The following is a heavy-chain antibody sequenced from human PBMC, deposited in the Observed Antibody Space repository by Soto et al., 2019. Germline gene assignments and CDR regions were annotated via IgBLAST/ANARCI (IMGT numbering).Heavy chain of an antibody. CDR1: GFTFSSYA. J-gene: IGHJ4*02. CDR3: AIYLESGLLGVIRGFSFDY. CDR2: ISGSGGST. V-gene: IGHV3-23*01. Sequence: GGSLRLSCAASGFTFSSYAMSWVRQAPGKGLEWVSAISGSGGSTYYADSVKGRFTISRDNSKNTLYLQMNSLRAEDTAVYYCAIYLESGLLGVIRGFSFDYWGQGTLVTVSS. D-gene: IGHD3-10*01.